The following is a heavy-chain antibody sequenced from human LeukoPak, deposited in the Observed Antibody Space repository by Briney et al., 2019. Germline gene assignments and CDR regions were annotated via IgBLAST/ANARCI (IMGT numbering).Heavy chain of an antibody. CDR3: AREPGELWPLYYYYGMDV. CDR2: ISYDGSNK. Sequence: GGSLRLSCAASGFTFSSYAMHWVRQAPGKGLERVAVISYDGSNKYYADSVKGRFTISRDNSKNTLYLQMNSLRAEDTAVYYCAREPGELWPLYYYYGMDVWSQGTTVTVSS. CDR1: GFTFSSYA. V-gene: IGHV3-30-3*01. D-gene: IGHD5-18*01. J-gene: IGHJ6*02.